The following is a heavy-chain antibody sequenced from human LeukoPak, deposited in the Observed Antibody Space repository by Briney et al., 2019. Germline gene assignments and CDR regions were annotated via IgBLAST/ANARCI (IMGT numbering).Heavy chain of an antibody. V-gene: IGHV3-23*01. D-gene: IGHD3-9*01. Sequence: PGGSLRLFCAASGFMFSNYAMSWVRQAPGKGLEWVSAITGSGDSTYYADSVKGRFTISRDNSKNTLYLQVNSLRAEDTAVYYCAKWGDYDILTGYYDSDYWGQGTLVTVSS. CDR3: AKWGDYDILTGYYDSDY. CDR2: ITGSGDST. CDR1: GFMFSNYA. J-gene: IGHJ4*02.